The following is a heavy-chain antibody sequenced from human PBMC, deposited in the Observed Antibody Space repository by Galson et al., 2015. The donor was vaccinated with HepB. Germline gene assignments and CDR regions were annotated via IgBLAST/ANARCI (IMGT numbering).Heavy chain of an antibody. V-gene: IGHV6-1*01. CDR3: ALENREGGESFDY. CDR2: TYLRSKWFH. J-gene: IGHJ4*02. CDR1: GDSVSSKSAA. Sequence: CAISGDSVSSKSAAWNWIRQSPSRGLEWLGRTYLRSKWFHDYAVSVNGRITINPDTSKNHFSLHLNSVTPEDTAVYYCALENREGGESFDYWGQGDLVTVSS. D-gene: IGHD1-1*01.